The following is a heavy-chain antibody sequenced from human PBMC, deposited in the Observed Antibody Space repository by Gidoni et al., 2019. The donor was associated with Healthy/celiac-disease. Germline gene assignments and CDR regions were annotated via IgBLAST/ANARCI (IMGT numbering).Heavy chain of an antibody. V-gene: IGHV2-5*01. Sequence: QITLKESGPTLVKPTQTLTLTCTFSGFSLSTSGVGVGWIRQPPGKALEWLALIYWNDDKRYSPSLKRRLTITKDTSKNQVVLTMTNMDPVDTATYYCAHRPTGRDYGDYFDYWGQGTLVTVSS. CDR1: GFSLSTSGVG. CDR3: AHRPTGRDYGDYFDY. D-gene: IGHD4-17*01. CDR2: IYWNDDK. J-gene: IGHJ4*02.